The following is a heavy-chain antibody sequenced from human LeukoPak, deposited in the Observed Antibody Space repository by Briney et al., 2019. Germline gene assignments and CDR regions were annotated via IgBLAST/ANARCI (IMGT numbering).Heavy chain of an antibody. J-gene: IGHJ6*03. CDR3: ARIVDIYYYYYYMDV. CDR1: GGSFSGYY. CDR2: INHSGST. Sequence: SETLSLTCAVYGGSFSGYYWSWIRQPPGKGLEWIGEINHSGSTNYNPSLKSRVTISVDTSKNQFSLKLSSVTAADTAVYYCARIVDIYYYYYYMDVWGKGTTVTVSS. V-gene: IGHV4-34*01. D-gene: IGHD3-22*01.